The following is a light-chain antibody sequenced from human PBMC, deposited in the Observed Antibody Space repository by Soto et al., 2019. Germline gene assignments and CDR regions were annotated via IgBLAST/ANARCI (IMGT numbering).Light chain of an antibody. J-gene: IGLJ3*02. CDR3: SSYTSGSTWV. Sequence: QSALTQPASVSGSPGQSITISCTGTSSDVGGYNYVSWYQQHPGKAPKLMIYEVSNRPSGVSNRFSGSTSGNTASLPISGLQAEDEADYYCSSYTSGSTWVFGGGTKLTVL. V-gene: IGLV2-14*01. CDR1: SSDVGGYNY. CDR2: EVS.